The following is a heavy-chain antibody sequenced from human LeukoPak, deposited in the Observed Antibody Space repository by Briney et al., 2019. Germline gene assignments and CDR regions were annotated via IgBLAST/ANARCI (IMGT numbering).Heavy chain of an antibody. Sequence: ASVKVSCKASGYTFTNFYMSWVRQAPGQGLQWMGIINPSGGSTSYAQKFQGRVTITRDTSTSTVFMELGSLRSEDTAMYYCVRATREPDYWGQGNLVTVSS. D-gene: IGHD1-26*01. CDR1: GYTFTNFY. V-gene: IGHV1-46*01. J-gene: IGHJ4*02. CDR2: INPSGGST. CDR3: VRATREPDY.